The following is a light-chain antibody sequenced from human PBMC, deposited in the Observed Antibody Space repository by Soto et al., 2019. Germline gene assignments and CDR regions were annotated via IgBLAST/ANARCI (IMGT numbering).Light chain of an antibody. Sequence: EIVMTQSPATLSLSPGERATLSCRASQRITTVAWYQQKPGQAPRLLIYGLSIRAPGVPARFSVSGSGTEFTLTISSLQSEDFAVYFFQQYYDWPTFGQGTRVEVK. CDR2: GLS. J-gene: IGKJ1*01. CDR1: QRITT. CDR3: QQYYDWPT. V-gene: IGKV3-15*01.